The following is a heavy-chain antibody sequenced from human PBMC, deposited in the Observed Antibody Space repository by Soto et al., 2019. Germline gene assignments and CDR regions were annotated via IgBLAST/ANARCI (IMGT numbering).Heavy chain of an antibody. Sequence: EVQLVESGGGLVQPGGSLKLSCAASGFTFSGSAMHWVRQASGKGLEWVGRIRSKANSYATAYAASVKGRFTISRDDSKNTAYVQMNSLKTEDTAVYYCTRGPGLGELSSGGGYWGQGTLVTVSS. CDR2: IRSKANSYAT. CDR3: TRGPGLGELSSGGGY. CDR1: GFTFSGSA. V-gene: IGHV3-73*02. J-gene: IGHJ4*02. D-gene: IGHD3-16*02.